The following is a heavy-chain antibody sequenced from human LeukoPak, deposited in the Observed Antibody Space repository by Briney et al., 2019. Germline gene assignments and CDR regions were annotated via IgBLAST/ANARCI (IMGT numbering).Heavy chain of an antibody. CDR1: GYTFTDYY. D-gene: IGHD3-16*02. Sequence: ATVKISCKVSGYTFTDYYMHWVQQAPGQGLEWMGWISAYNGNTNYAQKLQGRVTMTTDTSTSTAYMELRSLRSDDTAVYYCARSAISMITFGGVIANFDYWGQGTLVTVSS. V-gene: IGHV1-18*04. CDR3: ARSAISMITFGGVIANFDY. J-gene: IGHJ4*02. CDR2: ISAYNGNT.